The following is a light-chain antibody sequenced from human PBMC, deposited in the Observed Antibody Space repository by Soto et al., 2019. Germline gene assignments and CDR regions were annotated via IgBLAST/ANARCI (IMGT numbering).Light chain of an antibody. Sequence: QSALTQPPSASGSPGQSVTIFCTGTSSDVGYYNFVSWYQQHPGKAPKLMIYDVDKRPSGVPDRFSGSKSGNTASLTVSGLQAEDEAEYYCSSYAGTNNLLFGGGTQLTVL. CDR2: DVD. J-gene: IGLJ2*01. CDR1: SSDVGYYNF. V-gene: IGLV2-8*01. CDR3: SSYAGTNNLL.